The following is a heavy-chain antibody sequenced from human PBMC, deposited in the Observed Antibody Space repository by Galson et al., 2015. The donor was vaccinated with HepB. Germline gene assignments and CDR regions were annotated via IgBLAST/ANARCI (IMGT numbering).Heavy chain of an antibody. CDR3: ARASLDSHCTSDICYRNWYFDL. CDR1: GYTFSSYG. D-gene: IGHD2-8*02. V-gene: IGHV1-18*04. Sequence: SVKVSCKASGYTFSSYGIHWVRQAPGQELEWMGWISAYNDNTNYAQAFQGRVIMTTETSTSTAYMELRGLKSDDTAVYYCARASLDSHCTSDICYRNWYFDLWGRGTLVTVSS. J-gene: IGHJ2*01. CDR2: ISAYNDNT.